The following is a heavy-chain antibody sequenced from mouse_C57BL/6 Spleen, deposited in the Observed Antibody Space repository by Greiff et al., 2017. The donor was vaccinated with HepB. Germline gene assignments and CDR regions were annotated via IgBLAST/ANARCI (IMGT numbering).Heavy chain of an antibody. D-gene: IGHD2-1*01. J-gene: IGHJ2*01. CDR1: GYTFTSYW. CDR2: IDPSDSYT. Sequence: QVQLQQPGAELVMPGASVKLSCKASGYTFTSYWMHWVKQRPGQGLEWIGEIDPSDSYTKYNQKFKGKSTLTVDKSSSTAYMQLSSLTSEDSAVYYCAREGYYGNPYYFDYWGQGTTLTVSS. CDR3: AREGYYGNPYYFDY. V-gene: IGHV1-69*01.